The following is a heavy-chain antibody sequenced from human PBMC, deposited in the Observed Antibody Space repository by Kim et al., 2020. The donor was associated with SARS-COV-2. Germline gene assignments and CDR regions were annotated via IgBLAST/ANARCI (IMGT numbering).Heavy chain of an antibody. CDR3: AGDGRVSGLFDY. J-gene: IGHJ4*02. D-gene: IGHD1-26*01. Sequence: IYYGDDGTGRFTISRDTAKNEVYLQMSSRRAEDTAVYYCAGDGRVSGLFDYWGQGTLVTVSS. CDR2: I. V-gene: IGHV3-48*03.